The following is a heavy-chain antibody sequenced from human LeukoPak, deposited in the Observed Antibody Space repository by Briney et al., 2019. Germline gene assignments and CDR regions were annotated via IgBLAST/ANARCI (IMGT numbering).Heavy chain of an antibody. CDR2: ISSSSEYI. V-gene: IGHV3-21*01. Sequence: GGSLRLSCVVSGLTFSGASMAWVRQTPGQGLEWVAYISSSSEYIFKKDSLKGRFTISRDNTKNSVFLEVNNVRAEDAAVYYCAWGRVKRITMFRVCDYWGQGVVVTVSS. CDR3: AWGRVKRITMFRVCDY. D-gene: IGHD3-10*01. J-gene: IGHJ4*02. CDR1: GLTFSGAS.